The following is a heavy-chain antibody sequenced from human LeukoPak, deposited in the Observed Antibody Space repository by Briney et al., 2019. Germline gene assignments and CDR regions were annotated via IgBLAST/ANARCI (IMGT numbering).Heavy chain of an antibody. CDR2: IYTSGST. J-gene: IGHJ4*02. Sequence: KTSETLSLTCTVSGGPISSYYWRWIRQPAGKGLEWIGRIYTSGSTNYNPSLKSRVTMSVDTSKNQFSLKLSSVTAADTAVYYCARVGDSSSWYETYYFDYWGQGTLVTVSS. V-gene: IGHV4-4*07. CDR3: ARVGDSSSWYETYYFDY. D-gene: IGHD6-13*01. CDR1: GGPISSYY.